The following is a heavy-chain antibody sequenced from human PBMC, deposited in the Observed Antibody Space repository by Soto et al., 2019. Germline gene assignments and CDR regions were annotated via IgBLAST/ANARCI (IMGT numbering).Heavy chain of an antibody. Sequence: QVQLQESGPGLVKPSETLSLTCTVSGGSVSSGSYYWSWIRQPPGKGLEWIGYIYYSGSTNYNPSLKSRVTISVDTSKNQFSLKLSSVTATDTAIYYCAREQQLGHVKTFDHWGQGTLVTVSS. CDR1: GGSVSSGSYY. V-gene: IGHV4-61*01. D-gene: IGHD6-13*01. CDR3: AREQQLGHVKTFDH. J-gene: IGHJ4*02. CDR2: IYYSGST.